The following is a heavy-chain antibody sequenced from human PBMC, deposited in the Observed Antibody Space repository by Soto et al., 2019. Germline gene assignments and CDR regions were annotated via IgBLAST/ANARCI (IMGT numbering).Heavy chain of an antibody. CDR3: ASQAWGLGGGYYDGMDV. D-gene: IGHD3-16*01. V-gene: IGHV4-38-2*01. J-gene: IGHJ6*02. Sequence: SEPLSLTCAFSGYSINIGDYWGWIRQPPGKGLEWIGSIYHSGSTYYNPSLKSRVTISVDTSKNQFSLKLSSVTAADTAVYYCASQAWGLGGGYYDGMDVWCQGT. CDR1: GYSINIGDY. CDR2: IYHSGST.